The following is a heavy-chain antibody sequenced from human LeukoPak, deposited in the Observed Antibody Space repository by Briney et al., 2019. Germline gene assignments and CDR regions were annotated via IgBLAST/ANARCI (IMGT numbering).Heavy chain of an antibody. D-gene: IGHD2-2*01. CDR1: GYTFTDYF. J-gene: IGHJ4*02. Sequence: GSVKVSCKASGYTFTDYFMHWVRQAPGQGLEWMGWINANSGGTNYAQNFQGRVTMTRDTSISTVYMELNRLRSDDTAVYYCARFRGSSNFDYWGQGTLVTVSS. CDR2: INANSGGT. CDR3: ARFRGSSNFDY. V-gene: IGHV1-2*02.